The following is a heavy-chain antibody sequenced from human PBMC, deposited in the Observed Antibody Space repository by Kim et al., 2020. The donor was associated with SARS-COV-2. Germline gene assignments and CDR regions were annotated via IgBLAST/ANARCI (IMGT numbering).Heavy chain of an antibody. J-gene: IGHJ4*02. D-gene: IGHD1-26*01. CDR3: ASGTGATFDY. V-gene: IGHV3-11*04. Sequence: YYAASGDGRVTLSRDNAKNSLYLQLNSLGAEDTAVYYCASGTGATFDYWGQGTLVTVSS.